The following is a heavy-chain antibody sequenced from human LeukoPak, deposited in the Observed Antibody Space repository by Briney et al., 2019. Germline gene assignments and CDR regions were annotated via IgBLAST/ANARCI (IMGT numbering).Heavy chain of an antibody. V-gene: IGHV4-59*01. CDR3: ARAWTVTNDFDY. Sequence: SETLSLTCTVSGGSISSYYWSWIRQPPGKGLEWIGYIYYSGSTNYNPSLKSRVTISVDTSKNQFSLKLSSVTAADTAVYYCARAWTVTNDFDYWGQGTLVTVSS. J-gene: IGHJ4*02. CDR1: GGSISSYY. CDR2: IYYSGST. D-gene: IGHD4-17*01.